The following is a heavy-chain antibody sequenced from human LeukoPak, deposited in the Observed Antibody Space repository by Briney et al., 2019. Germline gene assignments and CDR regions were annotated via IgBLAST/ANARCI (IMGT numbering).Heavy chain of an antibody. CDR3: ARRFYYALDV. D-gene: IGHD3-16*01. Sequence: ASVKVSCKASGYSFNGYFMQWVRQAPGQGLEWMGWINPNSGDTNYAQKFQGRVTMTRDTSISTAYMELSRLRSDDAAVYYCARRFYYALDVRGQGTTVTVSS. V-gene: IGHV1-2*02. CDR1: GYSFNGYF. J-gene: IGHJ6*02. CDR2: INPNSGDT.